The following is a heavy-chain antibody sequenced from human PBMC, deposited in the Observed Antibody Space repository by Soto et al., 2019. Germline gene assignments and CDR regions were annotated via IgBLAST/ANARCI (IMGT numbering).Heavy chain of an antibody. CDR1: GFTFSSYA. V-gene: IGHV3-23*01. J-gene: IGHJ4*02. CDR3: TLYCSGVTCSGH. CDR2: ISDSGGST. Sequence: EVQLLESGGGLVQPGGSLRLSCAASGFTFSSYAMTWVRQAPGKGLDWVAAISDSGGSTYYADSVKGRFTISRDNSKNTVYLQMSSLRAEDTAVYYCTLYCSGVTCSGHWGQATLVTVSS. D-gene: IGHD2-15*01.